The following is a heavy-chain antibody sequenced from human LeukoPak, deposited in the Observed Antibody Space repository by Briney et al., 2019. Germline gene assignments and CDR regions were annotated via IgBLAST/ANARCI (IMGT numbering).Heavy chain of an antibody. Sequence: SVKVSCKASGGTFKNYAISWVRQAPGQGLEWMGGILPIFGTTNYAQKFQARVTITADESTSTAYVEMSSLRSEDTAVYYCARDNSVRDEAWWFNPWGQGTLVTVSS. V-gene: IGHV1-69*13. D-gene: IGHD5-24*01. CDR3: ARDNSVRDEAWWFNP. CDR2: ILPIFGTT. J-gene: IGHJ5*02. CDR1: GGTFKNYA.